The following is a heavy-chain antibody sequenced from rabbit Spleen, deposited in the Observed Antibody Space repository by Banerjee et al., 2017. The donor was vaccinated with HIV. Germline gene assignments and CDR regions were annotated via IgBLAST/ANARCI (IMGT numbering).Heavy chain of an antibody. CDR2: IYPDFGIT. CDR3: ARVGGVGVYGYATL. D-gene: IGHD6-1*01. J-gene: IGHJ4*01. V-gene: IGHV1S7*01. Sequence: QELVESGGGLVQPGESLKLSCKASGIDFSSYGINWVRQAPGKGPEWIAYIYPDFGITNYANSVKGRFTISSDNAQNTLYLQLKSLTAADTATYFCARVGGVGVYGYATLWGPGTLVTVS. CDR1: GIDFSSYG.